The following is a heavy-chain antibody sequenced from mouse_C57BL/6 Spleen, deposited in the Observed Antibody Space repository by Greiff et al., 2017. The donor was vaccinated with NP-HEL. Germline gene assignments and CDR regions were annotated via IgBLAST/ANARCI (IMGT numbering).Heavy chain of an antibody. CDR3: AFYGSGYFDV. Sequence: EVQLQQSGAELVRPGASVKLSCTASGFNIKDYYMHWVKQRPEQGLEWIGRIDPEDGDTEYAPKFQGKATMTADTSSNTAYLQLSSLTSEDTAVYYCAFYGSGYFDVWGTGTTVTVSS. J-gene: IGHJ1*03. CDR2: IDPEDGDT. D-gene: IGHD1-1*01. CDR1: GFNIKDYY. V-gene: IGHV14-1*01.